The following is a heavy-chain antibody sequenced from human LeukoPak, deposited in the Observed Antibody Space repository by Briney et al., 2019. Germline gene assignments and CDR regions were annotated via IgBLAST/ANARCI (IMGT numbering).Heavy chain of an antibody. J-gene: IGHJ3*02. CDR2: IYPGDSDT. V-gene: IGHV5-51*01. Sequence: GESLKISCEGSGYSFTSYWISWVRQMPGRGLEWMGIIYPGDSDTTYSPSFQGQVTISVDKSISTAYLQWSSLKASDTAMYFCAIQGSGSNDAFNIWGQGTMVTVSS. D-gene: IGHD1-26*01. CDR3: AIQGSGSNDAFNI. CDR1: GYSFTSYW.